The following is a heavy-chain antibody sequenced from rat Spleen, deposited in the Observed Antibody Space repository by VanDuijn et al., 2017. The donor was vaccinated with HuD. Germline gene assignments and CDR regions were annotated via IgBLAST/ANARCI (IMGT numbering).Heavy chain of an antibody. D-gene: IGHD1-4*01. Sequence: EVQVLESGGGLVQPGNSLKLSCATSGFTFSTAWMYCYRQFREKRLGWVARIKAKSNNYATDYTESVKGRFTISRDDSKSSIYLQMNNLKEEDTAIYYCAREPGADYWGQGVMVTVSS. CDR1: GFTFSTAW. J-gene: IGHJ2*01. V-gene: IGHV6-6*01. CDR3: AREPGADY. CDR2: IKAKSNNYAT.